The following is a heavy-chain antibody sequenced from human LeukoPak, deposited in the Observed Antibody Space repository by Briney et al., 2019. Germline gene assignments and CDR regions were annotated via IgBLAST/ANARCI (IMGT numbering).Heavy chain of an antibody. V-gene: IGHV3-53*01. CDR1: GLSVSSNY. D-gene: IGHD3-9*01. Sequence: PGGSLRLSCAASGLSVSSNYMSWVRQAPGKGLEWVSVIYSGGSTYYADSVKGRFTISRDNSKNTLYLQMNSLRAEDTAVYYCARVLEYYDILTGYHPGAFDIWGQGTMVTVSS. CDR3: ARVLEYYDILTGYHPGAFDI. J-gene: IGHJ3*02. CDR2: IYSGGST.